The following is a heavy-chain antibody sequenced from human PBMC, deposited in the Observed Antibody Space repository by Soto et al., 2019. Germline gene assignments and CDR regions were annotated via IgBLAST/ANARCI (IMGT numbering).Heavy chain of an antibody. CDR1: GFTFSSYG. V-gene: IGHV3-30*03. CDR2: ISYDGSNK. D-gene: IGHD2-2*01. Sequence: PGGSLRLSCAASGFTFSSYGMHWVRQAPGKGLEWVAVISYDGSNKYYADSVKGRFIISRDNSKNTLYLQMNSLRAEDTALYYCARDCSSSSCSIWHYWGQGTLVTVSS. J-gene: IGHJ4*02. CDR3: ARDCSSSSCSIWHY.